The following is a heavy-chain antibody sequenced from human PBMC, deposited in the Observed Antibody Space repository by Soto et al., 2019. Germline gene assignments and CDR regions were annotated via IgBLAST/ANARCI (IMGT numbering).Heavy chain of an antibody. V-gene: IGHV1-18*01. CDR1: GYTFTSYG. J-gene: IGHJ5*02. CDR2: ISAYNGNT. D-gene: IGHD4-4*01. Sequence: QVQLVQSGAEVKKPGASVKVSCKASGYTFTSYGISWVRQAPGQGLEWMGWISAYNGNTNYAQTLQGRVTKTTDKTTSTAYMELRSMRSDDTAVYYCAREVFHSNINRFDPWCQRTQVTASS. CDR3: AREVFHSNINRFDP.